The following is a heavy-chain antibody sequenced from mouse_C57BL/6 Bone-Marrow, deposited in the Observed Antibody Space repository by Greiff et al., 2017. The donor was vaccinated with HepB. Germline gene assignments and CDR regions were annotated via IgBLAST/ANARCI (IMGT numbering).Heavy chain of an antibody. V-gene: IGHV1-15*01. CDR1: GYTFTDYE. CDR3: TRRVYGSSYSWYFDV. J-gene: IGHJ1*03. Sequence: VQLQQSGAELVRPGASVTLSCKASGYTFTDYEMHWVKQTPVHGLEWIGAIDPETGGTAYNQKFKGKAILTADKSSSTAYMELRSLTSEDSAVYYCTRRVYGSSYSWYFDVWGTGTTVTVSS. D-gene: IGHD1-1*01. CDR2: IDPETGGT.